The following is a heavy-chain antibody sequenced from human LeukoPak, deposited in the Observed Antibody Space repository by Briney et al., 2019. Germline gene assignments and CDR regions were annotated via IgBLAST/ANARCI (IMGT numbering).Heavy chain of an antibody. J-gene: IGHJ4*02. D-gene: IGHD3-22*01. V-gene: IGHV1-46*01. CDR2: INPSGGST. CDR1: GYTFTSYY. Sequence: ASVKVSCKPSGYTFTSYYMHWVRQAPGQGVERMGIINPSGGSTSYAQKFQGRVNMTRDTHTSTVYMELSSLRSEDTAVYYCARDRDYDSSGYYLDYWGQGTLVTVSS. CDR3: ARDRDYDSSGYYLDY.